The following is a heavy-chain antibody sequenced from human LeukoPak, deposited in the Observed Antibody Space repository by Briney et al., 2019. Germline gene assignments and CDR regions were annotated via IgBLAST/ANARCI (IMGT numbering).Heavy chain of an antibody. D-gene: IGHD1-1*01. CDR1: GYSFNSFW. J-gene: IGHJ6*03. V-gene: IGHV5-51*01. CDR3: ARQWLEPQYFYMDV. CDR2: IFPGDSET. Sequence: GESLKISCKGSGYSFNSFWIGWVRQMPGKGLEWMGVIFPGDSETRYSPSFQGQVTISADKSISTAYLQWNNLKASDTAIYYCARQWLEPQYFYMDVWGKGTAVTVSS.